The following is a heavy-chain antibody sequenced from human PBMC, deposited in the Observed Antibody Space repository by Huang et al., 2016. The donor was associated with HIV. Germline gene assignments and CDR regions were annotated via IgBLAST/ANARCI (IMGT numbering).Heavy chain of an antibody. CDR3: ATSSSGSGWYLDI. D-gene: IGHD3-22*01. J-gene: IGHJ2*01. Sequence: QVQLYQWGAGPLRPSETLSLTCGVSGGSLHGYYWNWLRQSPGRGLEWIGEVNHGGSTKYKPSLKRRVTISVDTSKIQFSLNLTSVTATDTADYYCATSSSGSGWYLDIWGRGTLVSVS. V-gene: IGHV4-34*01. CDR2: VNHGGST. CDR1: GGSLHGYY.